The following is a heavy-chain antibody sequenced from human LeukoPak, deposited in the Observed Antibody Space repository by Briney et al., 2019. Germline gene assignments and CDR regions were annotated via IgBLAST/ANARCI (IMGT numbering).Heavy chain of an antibody. CDR3: ARDPNWNTRPGWFDP. Sequence: GVSLRLSCVVSGFTFSNSPMNWVRQSPGKGLEWVSFISSSSSDIHYVDSVKGRFTISRDNDKNSLFLQMKHLKADDTAVYYCARDPNWNTRPGWFDPWGQGTLVTVSS. D-gene: IGHD1/OR15-1a*01. V-gene: IGHV3-21*01. CDR2: ISSSSSDI. J-gene: IGHJ5*01. CDR1: GFTFSNSP.